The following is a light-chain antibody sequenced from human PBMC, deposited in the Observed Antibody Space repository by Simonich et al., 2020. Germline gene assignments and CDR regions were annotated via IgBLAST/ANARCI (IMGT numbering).Light chain of an antibody. CDR3: SSYTSSSTSV. CDR1: SSDVGGYNY. J-gene: IGLJ2*01. Sequence: QSALTQPVSVSGSPGQSITISCTGTSSDVGGYNYVSWYQQHPGKAPKLMIYDVSKRPSGVSNRFSGSKSGNTASLTISGLQAEDEADYYCSSYTSSSTSVFGGGTKLTVL. CDR2: DVS. V-gene: IGLV2-14*01.